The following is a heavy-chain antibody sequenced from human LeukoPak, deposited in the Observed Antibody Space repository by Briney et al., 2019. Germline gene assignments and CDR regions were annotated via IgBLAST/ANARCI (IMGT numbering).Heavy chain of an antibody. CDR3: ATLHSGYDYFDY. J-gene: IGHJ4*02. CDR1: GFTFSSYW. CDR2: IKQDGSEK. D-gene: IGHD5-12*01. V-gene: IGHV3-7*01. Sequence: GGSLRLSCAASGFTFSSYWMSWVRQAPGKGLEWVANIKQDGSEKYYVDSVKGRFTISRDNAKNSLYLQMNSLRAEDTAVYYSATLHSGYDYFDYWGQGTLVTVSS.